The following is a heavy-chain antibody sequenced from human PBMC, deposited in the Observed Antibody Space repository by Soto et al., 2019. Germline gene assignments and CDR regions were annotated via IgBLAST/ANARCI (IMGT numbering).Heavy chain of an antibody. J-gene: IGHJ5*01. CDR1: GYNFIDYG. D-gene: IGHD5-12*01. V-gene: IGHV1-18*01. CDR3: ARDSKWLIIKGNWFDS. Sequence: QVQLVQSGAEVKRPGASVKVSCKFSGYNFIDYGMTWVRQAPGQGLEWMGWISGSNGATNYAQKFQGRVTLTTDTSTNTAYMELRRLRKDDTAVYYCARDSKWLIIKGNWFDSWGQGTLVTVSS. CDR2: ISGSNGAT.